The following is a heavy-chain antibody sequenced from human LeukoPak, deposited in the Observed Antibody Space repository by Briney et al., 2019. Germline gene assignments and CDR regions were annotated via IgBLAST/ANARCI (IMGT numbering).Heavy chain of an antibody. CDR1: GFTFSDYY. D-gene: IGHD1-26*01. Sequence: SLRXSCAACGFTFSDYYMSWIRQAPGKGLEWVSYISSSGSTIYYADSVKGRFTISRDNAKNSLYLQMNSLRAEDTAVYYCARDLFPRIPKGIVHVWGQGTTVTVSS. CDR3: ARDLFPRIPKGIVHV. V-gene: IGHV3-11*01. J-gene: IGHJ6*02. CDR2: ISSSGSTI.